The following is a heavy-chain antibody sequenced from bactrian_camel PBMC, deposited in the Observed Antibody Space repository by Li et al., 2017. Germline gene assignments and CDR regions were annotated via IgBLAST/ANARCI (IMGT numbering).Heavy chain of an antibody. V-gene: IGHV3S26*01. D-gene: IGHD2*01. Sequence: HVQLVESGGDLVQQGGSLRLSCTASGFAFSGYCMAWLRQTPGKEREGVAAIDSEGDTSVADSVKGRFTISKDNAKNTLYLQMNNVKPDDTAMYYCAADEYIGGITQCSGDYLEGYVHWGQGTQVTVS. CDR2: IDSEGDT. J-gene: IGHJ4*01. CDR1: GFAFSGYC. CDR3: AADEYIGGITQCSGDYLEGYVH.